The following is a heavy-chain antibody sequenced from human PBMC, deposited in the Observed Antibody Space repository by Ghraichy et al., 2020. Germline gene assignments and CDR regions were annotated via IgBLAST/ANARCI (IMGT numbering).Heavy chain of an antibody. J-gene: IGHJ4*02. V-gene: IGHV3-7*01. D-gene: IGHD6-6*01. CDR3: VRIYRGSSVSD. CDR1: GFTFSSDW. Sequence: GESLNISCAASGFTFSSDWMMWARQAPGKGLEWVATIKHDGSEKYYVDSVKGRFTISRDNAKHSLYLQMNSLTAEDTAVYYCVRIYRGSSVSDGGQGTLVTVAS. CDR2: IKHDGSEK.